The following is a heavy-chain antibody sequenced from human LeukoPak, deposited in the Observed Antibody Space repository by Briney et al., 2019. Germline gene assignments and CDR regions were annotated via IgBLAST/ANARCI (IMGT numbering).Heavy chain of an antibody. CDR1: GYSFTTYW. Sequence: ESLKISCKGSGYSFTTYWIGWVRQMPGKGLEWMGIIYPIDSDTKYSPSFQGQVTISADRSISTAYLQWSSLKASDTAMYYCARLGVYDSSGYYYGADYWGQGTLVTVSS. D-gene: IGHD3-22*01. V-gene: IGHV5-51*01. J-gene: IGHJ4*02. CDR2: IYPIDSDT. CDR3: ARLGVYDSSGYYYGADY.